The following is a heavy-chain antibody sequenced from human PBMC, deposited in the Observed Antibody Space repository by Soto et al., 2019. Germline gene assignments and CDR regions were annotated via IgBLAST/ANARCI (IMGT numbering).Heavy chain of an antibody. CDR1: GFTFSSYG. J-gene: IGHJ6*02. CDR2: ISYSGNNI. D-gene: IGHD2-21*02. V-gene: IGHV3-30*18. Sequence: PGGSLRLSCAASGFTFSSYGMHWVRQAPGKGLEWVAVISYSGNNIYYADSVRGRFTISRDNSKNTLYLQMNSLRAEDTAVYYCAKDPEAYCGGDCYSYFYYGMDVWGQGTTVTVSS. CDR3: AKDPEAYCGGDCYSYFYYGMDV.